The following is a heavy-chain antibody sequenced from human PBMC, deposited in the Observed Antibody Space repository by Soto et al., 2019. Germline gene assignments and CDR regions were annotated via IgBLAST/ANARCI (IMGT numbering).Heavy chain of an antibody. V-gene: IGHV4-31*03. Sequence: TSETLSLTCTASGGSISSGGYYWSWIRQHPGKGLEWIGYIYYSGSTYYNPSLKSRVTISVDTSKNRFSLKLSSVTAADTAVYYCARDFDLTYYDFWSGPAGWFDPWGQGTLVTVSS. CDR3: ARDFDLTYYDFWSGPAGWFDP. J-gene: IGHJ5*02. D-gene: IGHD3-3*01. CDR2: IYYSGST. CDR1: GGSISSGGYY.